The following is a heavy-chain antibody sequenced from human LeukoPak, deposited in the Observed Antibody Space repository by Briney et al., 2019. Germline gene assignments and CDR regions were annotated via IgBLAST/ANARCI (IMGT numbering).Heavy chain of an antibody. CDR1: GYTFTSYG. V-gene: IGHV1-18*01. Sequence: GASVKVSCKASGYTFTSYGISWVRQAPGQGLEWMGWISAYNGNTNYAQKLQGRVTMTTDTSTSTAYMELRSLRSDDTAVYYCARDQGTIVATFLDYWGQGTLVTVSS. CDR2: ISAYNGNT. D-gene: IGHD5-12*01. J-gene: IGHJ4*02. CDR3: ARDQGTIVATFLDY.